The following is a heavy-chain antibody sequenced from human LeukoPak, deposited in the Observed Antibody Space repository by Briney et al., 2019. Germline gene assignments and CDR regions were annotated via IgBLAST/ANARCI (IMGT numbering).Heavy chain of an antibody. J-gene: IGHJ5*01. CDR1: GFTFSSFG. CDR3: ARDNWVDC. V-gene: IGHV3-30*02. CDR2: IRYDGSNK. Sequence: GGSLRLSCAASGFTFSSFGMHWVRQAPGKGLEWVAFIRYDGSNKYYADSVKGRFTISRDNAKNSLYLQMNSLKVEDTAIYYCARDNWVDCWGQGTLVTVSS.